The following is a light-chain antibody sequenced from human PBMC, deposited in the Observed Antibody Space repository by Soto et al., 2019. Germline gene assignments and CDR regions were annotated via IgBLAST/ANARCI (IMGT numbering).Light chain of an antibody. CDR1: SSDIGSYNY. Sequence: QSALTQPASVSGSPGQSITISCTGTSSDIGSYNYVSWYQQYPDKAPKLMIYDVSNRPSGVSNRFSGSKSGNTASLTISGLQAEDEADYYCSSFAGGNIVVFGGGTKLTAL. CDR2: DVS. J-gene: IGLJ2*01. V-gene: IGLV2-14*03. CDR3: SSFAGGNIVV.